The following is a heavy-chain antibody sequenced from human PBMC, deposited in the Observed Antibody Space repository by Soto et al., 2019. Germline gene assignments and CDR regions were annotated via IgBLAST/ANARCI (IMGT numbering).Heavy chain of an antibody. D-gene: IGHD2-15*01. CDR1: GFTVSSKY. Sequence: GGSLRLSCAASGFTVSSKYMSWVRQAPGKGLEWVSLIQSGGPTYYADSVKGRFTISRDTSENTLHLQMDSLRAEDTAVYYCARDDVRCDGGRCYGVPLVVWGKGTTVTVSS. CDR2: IQSGGPT. V-gene: IGHV3-66*01. CDR3: ARDDVRCDGGRCYGVPLVV. J-gene: IGHJ6*04.